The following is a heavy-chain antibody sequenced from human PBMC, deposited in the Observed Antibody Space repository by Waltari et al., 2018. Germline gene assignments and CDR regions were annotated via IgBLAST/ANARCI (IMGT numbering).Heavy chain of an antibody. CDR3: ARGSSSSWYSVDY. J-gene: IGHJ4*02. CDR1: GYTFTGYY. CDR2: INPNRGDT. V-gene: IGHV1-2*04. D-gene: IGHD6-13*01. Sequence: QVQLVQSGAEVKKPGASVKVSCTASGYTFTGYYMHCVRQAPGQGLEWMGWINPNRGDTNDAQKCQGWGTMTRDTSISTAYMELSRLRSDDTAVYYCARGSSSSWYSVDYWGQGTLVTVSS.